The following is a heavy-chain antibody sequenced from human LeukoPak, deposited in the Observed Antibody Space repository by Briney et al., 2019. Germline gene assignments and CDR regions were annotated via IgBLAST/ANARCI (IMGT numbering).Heavy chain of an antibody. Sequence: PGGSLRLSCVASGFDISYNYVGWVRQAPGKGLEWVSAISSSGGSTYYADSVKGRFTISRDNSKNTLYLQMNSLRAEDTAVYYCAKVGHMVRGIFLMDTFDVWGQGTMVTVSS. CDR2: ISSSGGST. CDR3: AKVGHMVRGIFLMDTFDV. CDR1: GFDISYNY. V-gene: IGHV3-23*01. D-gene: IGHD3-10*01. J-gene: IGHJ3*01.